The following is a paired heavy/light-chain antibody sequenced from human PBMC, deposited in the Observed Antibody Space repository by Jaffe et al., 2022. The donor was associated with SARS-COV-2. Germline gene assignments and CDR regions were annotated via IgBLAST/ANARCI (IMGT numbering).Heavy chain of an antibody. CDR3: ARVEYHYDFWSAAYYYYGMDV. V-gene: IGHV4-30-4*01. CDR2: IYYSGST. Sequence: QVQLQESGPGLVKPSQTLSLTCTVSGGSISSGDYYWSWIRQPPGKGLEWIGYIYYSGSTYYNPSLKSRVTISVDTSKNQFSLKLSSVTAADTAVYYCARVEYHYDFWSAAYYYYGMDVWGQGTTVTVSS. D-gene: IGHD3-3*01. CDR1: GGSISSGDYY. J-gene: IGHJ6*02.
Light chain of an antibody. CDR2: GAS. Sequence: EIVMTQSPATLSVSPGERATLSCRASQSVSSNLAWYQQKPGQAPRLLIYGASTRATGIPARFSGSGSGTEFTLTISSLQSEDFAVYYCQQYNNWPPTTFGQGTKLEIK. V-gene: IGKV3-15*01. CDR1: QSVSSN. CDR3: QQYNNWPPTT. J-gene: IGKJ2*01.